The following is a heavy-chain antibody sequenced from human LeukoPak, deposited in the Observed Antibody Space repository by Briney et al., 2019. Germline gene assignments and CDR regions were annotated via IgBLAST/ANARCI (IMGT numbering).Heavy chain of an antibody. Sequence: PGVSLRLSCAASGFTVSSNYMSWVRQAPGKGLEWVGRIKSKTDGGTTDYAAPVKGRFTISRDDSKNTLDLQMNSLKTEDTAVYYCTTNKIGYCGGDCYAEDGYYYYMDVWGKGTTVTISS. CDR1: GFTVSSNY. V-gene: IGHV3-15*01. D-gene: IGHD2-21*02. CDR2: IKSKTDGGTT. J-gene: IGHJ6*03. CDR3: TTNKIGYCGGDCYAEDGYYYYMDV.